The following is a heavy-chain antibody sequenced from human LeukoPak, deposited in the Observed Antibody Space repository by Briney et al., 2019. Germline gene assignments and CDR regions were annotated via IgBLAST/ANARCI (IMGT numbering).Heavy chain of an antibody. Sequence: GSLSLSCVASGFPFSSYSMNWVRQSPGKGLEWVSYISSSSNTIYYADSVKGRFTISRDNANNSLYLQMNSLRAEDTAVYYCARDGFDFWSGYPTTVDYWGQGTLVTVSS. CDR3: ARDGFDFWSGYPTTVDY. V-gene: IGHV3-48*01. CDR2: ISSSSNTI. J-gene: IGHJ4*02. D-gene: IGHD3-3*01. CDR1: GFPFSSYS.